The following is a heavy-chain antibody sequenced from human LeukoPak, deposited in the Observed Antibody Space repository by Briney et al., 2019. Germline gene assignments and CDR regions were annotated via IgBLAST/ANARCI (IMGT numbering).Heavy chain of an antibody. D-gene: IGHD2-2*01. CDR1: GGSISSFY. J-gene: IGHJ3*02. CDR3: ARDSSIVVVPAAISGDAFDI. V-gene: IGHV4-34*01. Sequence: TSETLSLTCTVSGGSISSFYWSWIRQPPGKGLEWIGEINHSGSTNYNPSLKSRVTISVDTSKNQFSLKLSSVTAADTAVYYCARDSSIVVVPAAISGDAFDIWGQGTMVTVSS. CDR2: INHSGST.